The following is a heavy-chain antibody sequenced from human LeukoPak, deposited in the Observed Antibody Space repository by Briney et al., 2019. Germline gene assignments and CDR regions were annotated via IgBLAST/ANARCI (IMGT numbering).Heavy chain of an antibody. CDR2: ISGSGGST. CDR3: AKGGTVVPAREGPFDY. J-gene: IGHJ4*02. Sequence: PGGSLRLSCAASGFTFSSYAMSWARQAPGKGLEWVSAISGSGGSTYYADSVKGRFTISRDNSKNTLYLQMNSLRAEDTAVYYCAKGGTVVPAREGPFDYWGQGTLVTVSS. V-gene: IGHV3-23*01. CDR1: GFTFSSYA. D-gene: IGHD2-2*01.